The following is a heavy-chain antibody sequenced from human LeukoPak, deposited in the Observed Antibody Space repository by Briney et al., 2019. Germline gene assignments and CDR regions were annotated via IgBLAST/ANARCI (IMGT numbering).Heavy chain of an antibody. CDR2: ISSSSSYI. CDR1: GFTFSSYS. D-gene: IGHD3-10*01. Sequence: GGSLRLSCAASGFTFSSYSMNWVPQPQGKGLRWFSSISSSSSYIYYADSVKGRFTISRDNAKNSLYLQMNSLRAEDTALYFCVRGGLGRSLDFWGQGTLVTVSS. V-gene: IGHV3-21*01. J-gene: IGHJ4*02. CDR3: VRGGLGRSLDF.